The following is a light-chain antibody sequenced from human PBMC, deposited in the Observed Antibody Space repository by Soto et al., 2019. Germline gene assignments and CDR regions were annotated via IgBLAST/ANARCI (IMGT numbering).Light chain of an antibody. CDR2: DAS. J-gene: IGKJ3*01. V-gene: IGKV1-33*01. CDR3: QQYDNLPPFT. CDR1: QDISNY. Sequence: DIQMTQSPSSLSASVGDRVTITCQASQDISNYLNWYQQKPGKAPKLLIYDASNLETGVPSRFSGSGSRTYFTFTISSLQPEDIATYYCQQYDNLPPFTFGPGTKVDIK.